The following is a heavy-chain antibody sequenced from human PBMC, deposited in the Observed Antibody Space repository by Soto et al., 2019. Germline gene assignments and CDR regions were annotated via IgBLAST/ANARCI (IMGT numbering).Heavy chain of an antibody. V-gene: IGHV1-3*01. CDR2: INAGNGNT. CDR3: ARDLGYGLFDY. D-gene: IGHD5-18*01. Sequence: ASVKVSCKASGYTFTSYAIDWVRQAPGQRLEWMGWINAGNGNTKYSQKFQGRVTITRDTSASTAYMELSSLRDEDTAVYYCARDLGYGLFDYWGQGTLVTVSS. CDR1: GYTFTSYA. J-gene: IGHJ4*02.